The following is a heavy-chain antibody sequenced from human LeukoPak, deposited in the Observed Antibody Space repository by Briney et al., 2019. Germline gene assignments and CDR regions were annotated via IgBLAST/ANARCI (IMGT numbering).Heavy chain of an antibody. D-gene: IGHD5-12*01. CDR1: GYTFISYG. J-gene: IGHJ4*02. CDR3: ARMALERGYSGYDRLFDY. Sequence: ASVKVSCKASGYTFISYGINWVRQAPGQGLEWMGWISAYNGNTNYAQKLQGRVTMTTDTSTSTAYMELRSLRSDDTAVYYCARMALERGYSGYDRLFDYWGQGTLVTVSS. V-gene: IGHV1-18*01. CDR2: ISAYNGNT.